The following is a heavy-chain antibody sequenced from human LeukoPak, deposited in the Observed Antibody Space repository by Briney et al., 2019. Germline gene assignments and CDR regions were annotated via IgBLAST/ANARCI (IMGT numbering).Heavy chain of an antibody. Sequence: GGSLRLSCAASGFTFSSYWMSWVRQAPGKGLEWVANIKQDGSEKYYVDSVKGRFTISRDNAKNSLYLQMNSLRAEDTAVYYCAGGIAVAGTRFYYYYGMDVWGQGTTVTVSS. V-gene: IGHV3-7*01. D-gene: IGHD6-19*01. CDR1: GFTFSSYW. CDR3: AGGIAVAGTRFYYYYGMDV. J-gene: IGHJ6*02. CDR2: IKQDGSEK.